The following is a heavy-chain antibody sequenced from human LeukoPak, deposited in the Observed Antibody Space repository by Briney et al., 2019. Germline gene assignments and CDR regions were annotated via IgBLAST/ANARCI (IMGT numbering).Heavy chain of an antibody. V-gene: IGHV3-20*04. CDR1: GFTFDDYG. CDR3: AKGWHSSSRSPY. CDR2: INWNGGST. Sequence: GGSLRLSCAASGFTFDDYGMSWVRQAPGKGLEWVSGINWNGGSTGYADSVKGRFTISRDNAKNSLYLQMNSLRAEDTAVYYCAKGWHSSSRSPYWGQGTLVTVSS. J-gene: IGHJ4*02. D-gene: IGHD6-13*01.